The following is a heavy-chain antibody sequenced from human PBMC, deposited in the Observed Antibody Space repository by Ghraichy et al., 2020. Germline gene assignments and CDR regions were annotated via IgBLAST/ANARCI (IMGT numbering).Heavy chain of an antibody. CDR2: IYYSGNT. CDR1: GGSISSYY. J-gene: IGHJ6*02. V-gene: IGHV4-59*01. D-gene: IGHD3-3*01. Sequence: SETLSLTCTVSGGSISSYYWSWIRQPPGKGLEWIGYIYYSGNTNYNPSLKSRVTISVDTSKNQFSLKLSSVTAADTAVYYCARDIPGGDFNTFYYGMDVWGQGTTVTVSS. CDR3: ARDIPGGDFNTFYYGMDV.